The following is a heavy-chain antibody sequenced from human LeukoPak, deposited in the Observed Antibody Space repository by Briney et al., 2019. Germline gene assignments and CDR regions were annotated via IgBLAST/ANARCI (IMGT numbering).Heavy chain of an antibody. CDR3: ARDGDSSGWYEVDY. CDR2: IKQDGSEK. D-gene: IGHD6-19*01. Sequence: GGSLRLSCAAFGFTFSSYWMSWVRQAPGKGLEWVANIKQDGSEKYYVDSVKGRFTISRDNAKNSLYLQMNSLRAEDTAVYYCARDGDSSGWYEVDYWGQGTLVTVSS. V-gene: IGHV3-7*03. CDR1: GFTFSSYW. J-gene: IGHJ4*02.